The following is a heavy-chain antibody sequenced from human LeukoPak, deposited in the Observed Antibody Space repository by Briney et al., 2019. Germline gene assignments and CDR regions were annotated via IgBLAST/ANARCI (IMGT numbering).Heavy chain of an antibody. Sequence: GGTLRLSCAASGFTFSNYGMSWVRQAPGKGLEWVSGISGSGGSTYYADSVKGRFTISRDNSKNTLFLQMNSLRAEDRAVYYCATLWFGELYFDYWGQGTLVTVSS. D-gene: IGHD3-10*01. CDR1: GFTFSNYG. V-gene: IGHV3-23*01. CDR2: ISGSGGST. CDR3: ATLWFGELYFDY. J-gene: IGHJ4*02.